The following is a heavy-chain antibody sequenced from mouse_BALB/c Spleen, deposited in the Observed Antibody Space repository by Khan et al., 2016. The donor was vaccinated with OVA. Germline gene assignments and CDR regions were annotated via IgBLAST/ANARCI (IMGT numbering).Heavy chain of an antibody. CDR3: ARDYWFVY. CDR1: GFTFSNYA. V-gene: IGHV5-6-5*01. CDR2: ISSGGNT. J-gene: IGHJ3*01. Sequence: VKLVESGGGLVKPGGSLKVSCAASGFTFSNYAMSWVRQTAEKRMEWVASISSGGNTYFPDSVKGRFTISRDNVRNIVYLQMSSLRSEDTAMYYCARDYWFVYWGQGTLVTVSA.